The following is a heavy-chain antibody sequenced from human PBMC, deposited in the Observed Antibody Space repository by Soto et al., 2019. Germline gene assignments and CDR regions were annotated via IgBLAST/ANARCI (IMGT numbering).Heavy chain of an antibody. Sequence: ASVKVSCKASGYTFTGYYMHWVRQAPGQGLEWMGWINPNSGGTNYAQKFQGWVTMTRDTSISTAYMELSRLRSDDTAVYYCARDEGRHCSCGSCYSQEIGAFDIWGQGTMVTVSS. CDR1: GYTFTGYY. V-gene: IGHV1-2*04. J-gene: IGHJ3*02. CDR2: INPNSGGT. D-gene: IGHD2-15*01. CDR3: ARDEGRHCSCGSCYSQEIGAFDI.